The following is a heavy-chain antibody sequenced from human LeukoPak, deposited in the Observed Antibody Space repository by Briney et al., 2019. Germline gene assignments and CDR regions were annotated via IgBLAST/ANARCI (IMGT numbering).Heavy chain of an antibody. CDR2: ITRTGSPI. CDR1: GFTFSDHY. V-gene: IGHV3-11*01. Sequence: GGSLRLSCAASGFTFSDHYMSWIRQTPGKGLQWVSRITRTGSPIYYADSVKGRFTISRDNAKNSLYLQMNSLRAEDTAVYYCARDPDTSSKVDYWGQGTLVTVSS. D-gene: IGHD6-6*01. CDR3: ARDPDTSSKVDY. J-gene: IGHJ4*02.